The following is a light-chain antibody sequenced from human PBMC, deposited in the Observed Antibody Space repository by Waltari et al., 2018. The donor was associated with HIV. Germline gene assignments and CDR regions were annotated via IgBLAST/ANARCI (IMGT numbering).Light chain of an antibody. Sequence: DIQMTQSPSSLSASVGDIVTTTCRASQGINNYLVWFQQKPGKDPKSLIYSASSLQSGGPSTFSASGSETDFTITISSMQPEDFATYYCQQYKSYPITFGQGTRLEIK. V-gene: IGKV1-16*01. CDR3: QQYKSYPIT. CDR2: SAS. J-gene: IGKJ5*01. CDR1: QGINNY.